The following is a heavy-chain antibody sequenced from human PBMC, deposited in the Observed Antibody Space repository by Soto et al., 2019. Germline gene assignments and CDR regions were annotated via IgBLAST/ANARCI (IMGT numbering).Heavy chain of an antibody. Sequence: GGSLRLSCATSGFTFTSYWMSWVRQAPGKGLEWVGRIKSKTDGGTTDYAAPVKGRFTISRHNSKNTLYLQLNSLRAEDTAVYYCARGIYGDYDYWGQGT. D-gene: IGHD4-17*01. CDR2: IKSKTDGGTT. V-gene: IGHV3-15*01. CDR3: ARGIYGDYDY. J-gene: IGHJ4*02. CDR1: GFTFTSYW.